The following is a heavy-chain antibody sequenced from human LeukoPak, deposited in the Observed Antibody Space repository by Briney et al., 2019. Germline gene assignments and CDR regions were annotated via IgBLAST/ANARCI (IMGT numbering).Heavy chain of an antibody. CDR3: ARGRDSSGYYAGDFDY. CDR1: GGSFSGYY. D-gene: IGHD3-22*01. Sequence: SETLSLTCAVYGGSFSGYYWSWIRQPPGKGLERIGETNHSGSTNYNPSLKSRVTISVDTSKNQFSLKLSSVTAADTAVYYCARGRDSSGYYAGDFDYWGQGTLVTVSS. CDR2: TNHSGST. J-gene: IGHJ4*02. V-gene: IGHV4-34*01.